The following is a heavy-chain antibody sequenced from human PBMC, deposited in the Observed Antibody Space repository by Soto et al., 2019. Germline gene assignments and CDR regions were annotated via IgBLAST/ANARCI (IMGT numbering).Heavy chain of an antibody. V-gene: IGHV1-69*01. J-gene: IGHJ4*02. D-gene: IGHD3-22*01. CDR3: ARVGPAHYYDSSGYYSPLDY. CDR2: IIPMFGTA. Sequence: QVQLVQSGAEVKKPGSSVKVSCKASGDTFSSYAINWVRQAPGQGLEWMGGIIPMFGTANYAQKFKGRVTIPAGESTSTVYMELSSLRSEDTAVYYCARVGPAHYYDSSGYYSPLDYWVQGTLVTVSS. CDR1: GDTFSSYA.